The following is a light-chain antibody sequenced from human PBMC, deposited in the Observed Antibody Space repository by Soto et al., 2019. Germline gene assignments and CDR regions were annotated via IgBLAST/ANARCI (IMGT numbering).Light chain of an antibody. J-gene: IGKJ1*01. CDR2: AAS. CDR1: QSVSIN. V-gene: IGKV3-15*01. Sequence: ERVMTQSPATLSVSPGERATLSCRASQSVSINVAWYQQKPGQAPRLLIYAASTRATGIPARFSGSGSGPEFTLTISSLQSEDFAVYYCQQYHNWPETFGQGTKVEIK. CDR3: QQYHNWPET.